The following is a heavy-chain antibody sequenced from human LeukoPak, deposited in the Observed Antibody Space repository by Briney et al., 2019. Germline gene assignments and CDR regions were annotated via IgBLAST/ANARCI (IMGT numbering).Heavy chain of an antibody. Sequence: SETLSLTCTVSGGSISSSSYYWGWTRQPPGKGLEWIGSIYYSGSTYYNPSLKSRVTISVDTSKNQFSLKLSSVTAADTAVYYCGRHEVPHYYDSSGYYRPGWFDPWGQGTLVTVSS. D-gene: IGHD3-22*01. V-gene: IGHV4-39*01. CDR1: GGSISSSSYY. J-gene: IGHJ5*02. CDR2: IYYSGST. CDR3: GRHEVPHYYDSSGYYRPGWFDP.